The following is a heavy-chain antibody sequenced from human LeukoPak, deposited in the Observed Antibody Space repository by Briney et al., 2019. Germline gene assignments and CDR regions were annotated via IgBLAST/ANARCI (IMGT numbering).Heavy chain of an antibody. Sequence: SETLSLTCTVSGYSISSGYYWGWIRQSPGKGLEWIGSIYHGGSTYYNPSLRSRVIVSVDTSKNHFSLKMSSVTAADTAVYYCARSYGGKGGGVDLWGRGTLVTVSS. V-gene: IGHV4-38-2*02. CDR2: IYHGGST. CDR3: ARSYGGKGGGVDL. J-gene: IGHJ2*01. CDR1: GYSISSGYY. D-gene: IGHD3-16*01.